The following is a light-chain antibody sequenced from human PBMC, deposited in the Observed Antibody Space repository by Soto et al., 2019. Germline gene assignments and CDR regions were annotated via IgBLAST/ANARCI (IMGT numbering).Light chain of an antibody. CDR2: DAS. Sequence: IQISKSPATLPASVGDRVTITCRASQSISSWLAWYQQKPGKAPKLLIYDASSLESGVPSRFSGSGSGTEFTLTISSRQPDDFATYYCQQDNSYPLTFGGGTKVE. CDR3: QQDNSYPLT. J-gene: IGKJ4*01. CDR1: QSISSW. V-gene: IGKV1-5*01.